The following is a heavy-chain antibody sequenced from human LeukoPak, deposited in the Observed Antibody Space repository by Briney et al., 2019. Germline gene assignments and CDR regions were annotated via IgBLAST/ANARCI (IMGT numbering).Heavy chain of an antibody. Sequence: SETLSLTCTVSGGSISSYYWSWIRQPPGKGLEWIGYIYYSGSTNYNPSLKSRVTISVDTSKNQFSLKLSSVTAADTAVYYCARDAVGATSGRAFDIWGQGTMVTVSS. V-gene: IGHV4-59*12. CDR1: GGSISSYY. J-gene: IGHJ3*02. D-gene: IGHD1-26*01. CDR2: IYYSGST. CDR3: ARDAVGATSGRAFDI.